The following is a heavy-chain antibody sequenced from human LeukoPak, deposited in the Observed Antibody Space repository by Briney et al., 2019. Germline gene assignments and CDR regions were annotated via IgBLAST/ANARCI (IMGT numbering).Heavy chain of an antibody. J-gene: IGHJ6*03. CDR3: ATWECSSSTMDV. CDR1: GYTVTSYW. CDR2: IYPYDSTT. D-gene: IGHD6-6*01. Sequence: NRGESLKISCKGSGYTVTSYWIAWVRQMPGKGLEWMGTIYPYDSTTRYSPSFQGQVTISGDKSSSTSYVQWRSLKASDTAMYYCATWECSSSTMDVWGKGTTVTVSS. V-gene: IGHV5-51*01.